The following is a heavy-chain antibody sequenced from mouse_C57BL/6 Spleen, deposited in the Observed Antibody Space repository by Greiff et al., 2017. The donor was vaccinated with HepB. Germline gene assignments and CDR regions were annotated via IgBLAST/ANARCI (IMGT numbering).Heavy chain of an antibody. CDR2: IRSKSSNYAT. V-gene: IGHV10-3*01. CDR3: VREDSTGAWFAY. D-gene: IGHD4-1*02. J-gene: IGHJ3*01. Sequence: EVQGVESGGGLVQPKGSLKLSCAASGFTFNTYAMHWVRQAPGKGLEWVARIRSKSSNYATYYADSVKDRFTISRDDSQSMLYLQMNNLKTEDTAMYYCVREDSTGAWFAYWGQGTLVTVSA. CDR1: GFTFNTYA.